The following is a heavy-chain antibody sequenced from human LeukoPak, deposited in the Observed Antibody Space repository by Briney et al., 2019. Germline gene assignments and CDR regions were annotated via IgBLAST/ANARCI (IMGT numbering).Heavy chain of an antibody. CDR3: ARLRYSEKYLDY. V-gene: IGHV3-21*01. CDR1: GFTFSTYS. CDR2: ISSSSNYI. Sequence: PGGSLRLSCAASGFTFSTYSMSWVRQVPGKGLEWVSSISSSSNYIYYADSVKGRFTISRDNAKNSLYLQMNNMRAEDTAMYYCARLRYSEKYLDYWGQGTLVTVSS. J-gene: IGHJ4*02. D-gene: IGHD2-15*01.